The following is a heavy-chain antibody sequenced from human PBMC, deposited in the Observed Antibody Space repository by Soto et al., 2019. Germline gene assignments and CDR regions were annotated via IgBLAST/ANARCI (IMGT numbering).Heavy chain of an antibody. D-gene: IGHD3-3*02. Sequence: PGGSLKLASAGSVFTVSDHYIEWVRQKPWKGLEWVSSITSSSTYIYYADSVEGRFNISRDNAKNSLYLQMNSLRAEDTAVYYCARDQPSIAYYFASWGQGTLVTVSS. CDR3: ARDQPSIAYYFAS. J-gene: IGHJ4*02. CDR2: ITSSSTYI. CDR1: VFTVSDHY. V-gene: IGHV3-21*01.